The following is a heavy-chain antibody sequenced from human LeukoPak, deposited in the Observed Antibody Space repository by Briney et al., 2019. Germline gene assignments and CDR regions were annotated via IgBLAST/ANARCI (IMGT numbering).Heavy chain of an antibody. V-gene: IGHV4-34*01. CDR3: ARVGISYGSYYFGYFDY. D-gene: IGHD3-22*01. J-gene: IGHJ4*02. CDR2: INHSGST. Sequence: SETLSLTCAVYGGSFSGYYWSWIRQPPGKGLEWIGEINHSGSTNYNPSLKSRVTISVDTSKNQFSLKLSSVTAADTAVYYCARVGISYGSYYFGYFDYWGQGTLVTVSS. CDR1: GGSFSGYY.